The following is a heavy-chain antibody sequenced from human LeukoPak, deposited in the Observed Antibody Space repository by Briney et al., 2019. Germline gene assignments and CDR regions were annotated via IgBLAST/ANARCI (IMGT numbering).Heavy chain of an antibody. CDR1: GFTFSSYW. D-gene: IGHD3-10*01. V-gene: IGHV3-53*01. CDR3: ARVGDHYHWYLDL. J-gene: IGHJ2*01. Sequence: GGSLRLSCAASGFTFSSYWMNWVRQAPGKGLEWVSILYSGGTTYYADSVKGRFTVSRESSKNTLLLHMTSLRAEDTAVYYCARVGDHYHWYLDLWGRGTLVTASS. CDR2: LYSGGTT.